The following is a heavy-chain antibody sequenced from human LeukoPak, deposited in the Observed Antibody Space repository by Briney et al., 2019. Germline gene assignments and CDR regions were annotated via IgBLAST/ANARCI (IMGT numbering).Heavy chain of an antibody. D-gene: IGHD3-3*01. CDR2: IYSGGST. CDR1: GFTFSSYA. Sequence: PGGSLRLSCAASGFTFSSYAMSWVRQAPGKGLEWVSVIYSGGSTYYADSVKGRFTISRDTSKNTLHLQMNSLRAEDTAVYYCARHDWFDPWGQGTLVTVSS. J-gene: IGHJ5*02. V-gene: IGHV3-23*03. CDR3: ARHDWFDP.